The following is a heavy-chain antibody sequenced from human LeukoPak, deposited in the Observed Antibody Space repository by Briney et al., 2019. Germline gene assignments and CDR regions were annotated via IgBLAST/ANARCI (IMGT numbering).Heavy chain of an antibody. CDR3: AKRGVVIRVFLVGFHKEAYYFDS. J-gene: IGHJ4*02. V-gene: IGHV3-7*03. CDR2: IKNDGSDK. CDR1: GFSFSAAW. Sequence: GGSLRLSCEASGFSFSAAWMTWVRQAPGKGLEWVATIKNDGSDKYYVDSVKGRFTLSRDTPRNTLYLQMNSLRAEDTAVYFCAKRGVVIRVFLVGFHKEAYYFDSWGQGALVTVSS. D-gene: IGHD3-10*01.